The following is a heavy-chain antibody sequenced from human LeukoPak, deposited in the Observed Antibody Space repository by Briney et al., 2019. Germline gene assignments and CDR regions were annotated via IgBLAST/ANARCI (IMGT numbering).Heavy chain of an antibody. D-gene: IGHD6-19*01. CDR3: AREPSGWYGSDY. J-gene: IGHJ4*02. CDR1: GGSISSYY. V-gene: IGHV4-59*01. Sequence: SETLSLTCTVSGGSISSYYWSWIRQPPGKGLEWIGYIYYSGSTNYNPSLKSRVTISVDTSKNQFSLKLSSVTAADTAVYYCAREPSGWYGSDYWGQGTLVTVSS. CDR2: IYYSGST.